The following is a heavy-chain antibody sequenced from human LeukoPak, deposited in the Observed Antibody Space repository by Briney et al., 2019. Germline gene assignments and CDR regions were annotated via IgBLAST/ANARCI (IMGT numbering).Heavy chain of an antibody. CDR1: GGSISSSNW. V-gene: IGHV4-4*02. CDR3: ARREQQLAYNWFDP. D-gene: IGHD6-13*01. CDR2: IYHSGST. Sequence: SETLSLTCAVSGGSISSSNWWSWVRQPPGKGLEWIGEIYHSGSTNYNPSLKSRVTISVDKSKNQFSLKLSSVTAADTAVYYCARREQQLAYNWFDPWGQGTLVTVSS. J-gene: IGHJ5*02.